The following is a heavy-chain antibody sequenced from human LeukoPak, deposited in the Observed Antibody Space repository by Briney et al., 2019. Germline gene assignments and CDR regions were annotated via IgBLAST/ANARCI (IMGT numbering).Heavy chain of an antibody. J-gene: IGHJ4*02. CDR2: INHSGST. CDR3: ARGALWDYVWGSYRYSFDY. Sequence: SETLSLTCAVYGGSFSGYYWSWIRQPPGKGLEWIAEINHSGSTNYNPSLKSRVTISVDTPKNQLSLKLSSVTAADTAVYYCARGALWDYVWGSYRYSFDYWGQGTLVTVSS. CDR1: GGSFSGYY. D-gene: IGHD3-16*02. V-gene: IGHV4-34*01.